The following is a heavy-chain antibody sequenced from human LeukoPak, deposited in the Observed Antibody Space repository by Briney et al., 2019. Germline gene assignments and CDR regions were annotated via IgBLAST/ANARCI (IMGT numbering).Heavy chain of an antibody. V-gene: IGHV3-23*01. D-gene: IGHD3-22*01. CDR3: AKGPPTMIVVVPFLDY. CDR2: ISGSGGST. J-gene: IGHJ4*02. CDR1: GFTFSSYA. Sequence: GGSLRLSCAASGFTFSSYAMSWVRQAPGKGLEWVSAISGSGGSTYYADSVKGRFTISRDNSKNTLYLQMNSLRAEDTAVYYCAKGPPTMIVVVPFLDYWGQGTLVTVSS.